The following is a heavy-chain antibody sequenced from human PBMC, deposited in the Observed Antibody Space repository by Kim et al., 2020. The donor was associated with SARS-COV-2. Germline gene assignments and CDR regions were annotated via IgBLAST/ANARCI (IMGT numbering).Heavy chain of an antibody. CDR3: VKGAWLYY. CDR2: VEST. Sequence: VESTYYAESVKGRFTVSRDSPRNTLYLQMNSLGADDTAVYYCVKGAWLYYWGPGTLVTVSS. D-gene: IGHD5-12*01. V-gene: IGHV3-23*01. J-gene: IGHJ4*02.